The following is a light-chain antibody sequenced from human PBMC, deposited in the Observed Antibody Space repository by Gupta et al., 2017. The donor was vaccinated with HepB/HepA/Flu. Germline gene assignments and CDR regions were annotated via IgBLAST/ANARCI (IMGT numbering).Light chain of an antibody. CDR3: CSYASSSTVI. Sequence: QSALTQPASVSGSPGQSITISCTGSSNDVGTYNLVSWYQQHPGKAPKLMIFEVSKRPSGVSHRFSGSKSGITASLTISGLQPEDEADYFCCSYASSSTVIFGGGTKLTVL. V-gene: IGLV2-23*02. CDR1: SNDVGTYNL. CDR2: EVS. J-gene: IGLJ2*01.